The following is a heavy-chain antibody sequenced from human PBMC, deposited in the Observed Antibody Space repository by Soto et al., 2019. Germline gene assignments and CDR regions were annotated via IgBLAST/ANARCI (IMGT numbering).Heavy chain of an antibody. D-gene: IGHD3-10*01. CDR2: INHSGST. V-gene: IGHV4-34*01. CDR3: ARKSTYYYGLGSYLQYYHYYMDF. Sequence: SETLSLTCAVYGGSFSGYYWSWIRQPPGKGLEWIGEINHSGSTNYNPSLKSRVTISVDTSKNQFSLKLSSVTAADTAVYYCARKSTYYYGLGSYLQYYHYYMDFWGQGTTVPVSS. CDR1: GGSFSGYY. J-gene: IGHJ6*03.